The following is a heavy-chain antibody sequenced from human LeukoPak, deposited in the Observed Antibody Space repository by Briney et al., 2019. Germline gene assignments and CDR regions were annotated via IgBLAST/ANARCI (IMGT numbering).Heavy chain of an antibody. CDR2: MNGEGTTI. J-gene: IGHJ4*02. V-gene: IGHV3-74*01. D-gene: IGHD1-7*01. CDR3: ATARNFRFEY. CDR1: GLTFRTTW. Sequence: GGSLRLSCATSGLTFRTTWMHWVRQAPGKGLMWVSRMNGEGTTIDYADSVKGRYTVSRDYAKNTLFLQMNNLRTEDTALYFCATARNFRFEYWGQGSLVIVSA.